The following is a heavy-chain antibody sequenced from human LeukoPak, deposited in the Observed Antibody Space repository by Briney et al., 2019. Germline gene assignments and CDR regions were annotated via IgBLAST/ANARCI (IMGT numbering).Heavy chain of an antibody. CDR1: GFTFSTYS. Sequence: GGSLRLSCAASGFTFSTYSMNWVRQAPGKGLEWVSFISTGSSTIYYADSVKGRFTISRDNAKNSLYLQMDSLRAEDTAVYYCAKYYYTSGSSGGRVFDSWGQGTLVTVSS. CDR2: ISTGSSTI. V-gene: IGHV3-48*01. J-gene: IGHJ4*02. D-gene: IGHD3-10*01. CDR3: AKYYYTSGSSGGRVFDS.